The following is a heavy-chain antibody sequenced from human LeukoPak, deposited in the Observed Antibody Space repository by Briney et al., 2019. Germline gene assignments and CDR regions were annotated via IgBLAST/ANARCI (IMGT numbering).Heavy chain of an antibody. CDR1: GFTFNSYW. J-gene: IGHJ4*02. CDR3: ARDLTRIAVAGTVYFDY. D-gene: IGHD6-19*01. V-gene: IGHV3-7*01. CDR2: IKQDGTEK. Sequence: GGSLRLSCAGSGFTFNSYWMSWVRQAPGKGLEWAAHIKQDGTEKYYVDSVEGRFTISRDNARNSLYLQMNSLRAEDTAVYYCARDLTRIAVAGTVYFDYWGQGTLVTVSS.